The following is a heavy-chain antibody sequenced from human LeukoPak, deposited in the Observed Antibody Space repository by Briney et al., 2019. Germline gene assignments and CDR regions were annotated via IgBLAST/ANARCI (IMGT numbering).Heavy chain of an antibody. J-gene: IGHJ4*02. CDR3: ARGYFYESGGYYYVERPLDY. Sequence: ASVKVSCKASGYTFTSYDINWVRQATGQGLEWMGWMNPNNDNTGYAQKFQGRVTMTKDTSINTAYLELSSLKSEDTAVYYCARGYFYESGGYYYVERPLDYWGQGTRVTISS. D-gene: IGHD3-22*01. CDR2: MNPNNDNT. CDR1: GYTFTSYD. V-gene: IGHV1-8*01.